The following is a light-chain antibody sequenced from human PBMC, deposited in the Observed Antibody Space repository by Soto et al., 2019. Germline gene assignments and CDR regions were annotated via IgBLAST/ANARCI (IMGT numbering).Light chain of an antibody. J-gene: IGLJ2*01. CDR2: EVS. CDR3: SSYAASNNLGV. Sequence: QSVLTQPPSASGSPEQSVTISCIGTSSDVGGYNYVSWYQQHPGKAPKLMIYEVSKRPSGVPDRFSGSKSGNTASLTVSGLQAEDEADYYCSSYAASNNLGVFGGGTKLTVL. CDR1: SSDVGGYNY. V-gene: IGLV2-8*01.